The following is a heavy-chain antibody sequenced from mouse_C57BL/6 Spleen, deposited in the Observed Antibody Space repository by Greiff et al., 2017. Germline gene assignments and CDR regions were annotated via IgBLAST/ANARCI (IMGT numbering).Heavy chain of an antibody. Sequence: VQLQQSGAELVKPGASVKLSCKASGYTFTSYWMHWVKQRPGQGLEWIGMIHPNSGSTNYNEKFKSKATLTVDKSSSTAYMQLSSLTSEDSAVYYCARSGITTVVAHWYFDVWGTGTTVTVSS. V-gene: IGHV1-64*01. CDR1: GYTFTSYW. CDR2: IHPNSGST. CDR3: ARSGITTVVAHWYFDV. J-gene: IGHJ1*03. D-gene: IGHD1-1*01.